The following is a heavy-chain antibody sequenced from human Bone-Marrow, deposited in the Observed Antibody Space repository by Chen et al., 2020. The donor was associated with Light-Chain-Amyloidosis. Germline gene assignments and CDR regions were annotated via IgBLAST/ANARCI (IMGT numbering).Heavy chain of an antibody. Sequence: QVQLQQWGAGLLKPSETLSLTCAVYGGSFSGYYWSWIRQPPGKGLEWIGEINHSGSTNYNPSLKSRVTISVDTSKNQFSLKLSSVTAADTAVYYCARGRISPNRGWFDPWGQGTLVTVSS. CDR1: GGSFSGYY. CDR3: ARGRISPNRGWFDP. CDR2: INHSGST. V-gene: IGHV4-34*01. J-gene: IGHJ5*02.